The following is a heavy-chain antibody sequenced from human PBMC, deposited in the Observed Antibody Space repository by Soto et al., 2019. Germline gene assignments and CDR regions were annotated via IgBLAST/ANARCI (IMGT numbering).Heavy chain of an antibody. Sequence: GGSLRLSCAASGFTFSNAWMSWVRQAPGKGLEWVGRIKSKTDGGTTDYAAPVKGRFTISRDDSKNTLYLQMNSLKTEDTAVYYCTTDHQAARPEGSYWGQGTLVTVSS. CDR1: GFTFSNAW. CDR2: IKSKTDGGTT. V-gene: IGHV3-15*01. D-gene: IGHD6-6*01. J-gene: IGHJ4*02. CDR3: TTDHQAARPEGSY.